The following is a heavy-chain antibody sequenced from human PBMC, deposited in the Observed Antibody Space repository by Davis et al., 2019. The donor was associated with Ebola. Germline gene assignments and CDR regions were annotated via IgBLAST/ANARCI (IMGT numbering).Heavy chain of an antibody. J-gene: IGHJ6*04. CDR3: ARDLQFGELGMDV. CDR2: INAGNGNT. D-gene: IGHD3-16*01. CDR1: GYTFTSYA. Sequence: ASVKVSCKASGYTFTSYAMHWVRQAPGQRLEWMGWINAGNGNTKYSQKFQGRVTITADESTSTAYMELSSLRSEDTAVYYCARDLQFGELGMDVWGKGTTVTVSS. V-gene: IGHV1-3*01.